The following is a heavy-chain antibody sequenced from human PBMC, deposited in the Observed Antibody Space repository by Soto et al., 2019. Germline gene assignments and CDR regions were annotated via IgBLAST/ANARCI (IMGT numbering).Heavy chain of an antibody. CDR2: TSYDVLNT. V-gene: IGHV3-30-3*02. CDR1: GFTFRTFA. D-gene: IGHD3-10*01. J-gene: IGHJ4*02. CDR3: AKSSSGLRDYFDS. Sequence: VQLLESGGGLVQPGGSLRLSCAASGFTFRTFAMHWVRQAPGKGLEWVATTSYDVLNTFYGESVRGRFSISRETSKNTLFLQMDSLKTEDTAVYFCAKSSSGLRDYFDSWGRGTLVTVSS.